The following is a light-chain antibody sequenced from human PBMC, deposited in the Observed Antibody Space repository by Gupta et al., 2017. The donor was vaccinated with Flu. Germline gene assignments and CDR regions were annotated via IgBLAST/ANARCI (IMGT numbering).Light chain of an antibody. Sequence: EIVFSYPTHSLSASWGERATTNCKSSQSVLYSSNNKNYLAWYQQKPGQPPKLVIYWASTRESGVPDRFSGSGSGTDFTLTISSLQAEDVAVYYCQQYYSTPETFGQGTKVEIK. V-gene: IGKV4-1*01. J-gene: IGKJ1*01. CDR3: QQYYSTPET. CDR1: QSVLYSSNNKNY. CDR2: WAS.